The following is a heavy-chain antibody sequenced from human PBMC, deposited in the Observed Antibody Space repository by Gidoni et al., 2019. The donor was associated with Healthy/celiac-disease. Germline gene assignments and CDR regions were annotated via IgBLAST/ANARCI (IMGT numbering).Heavy chain of an antibody. CDR3: ASPNGGDYDTDTGTFDY. CDR2: IYYSGST. J-gene: IGHJ4*02. CDR1: GGSLSSSSYY. Sequence: QLQLQESGPGLVKPSETLSLTCTVSGGSLSSSSYYWGWIRQPPGKGLEWIGSIYYSGSTYYNPSIKSRVTISVDTSKNQFSLKLSSVTAADTAVYYCASPNGGDYDTDTGTFDYWGQGTLVTVSS. V-gene: IGHV4-39*01. D-gene: IGHD3-22*01.